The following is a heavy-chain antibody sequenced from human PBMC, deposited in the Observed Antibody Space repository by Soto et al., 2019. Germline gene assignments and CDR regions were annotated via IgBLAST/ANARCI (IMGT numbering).Heavy chain of an antibody. Sequence: SETLSLTCTVSGGSVTGGSYYWSWIRQPPGKGLEWIGYIYYSGSTNYNPSLKSRVTISVDTSKNQISQKLTSVTAADTAVYYCARDQGIAVAVFDYWGQGTLVTVSS. CDR3: ARDQGIAVAVFDY. CDR1: GGSVTGGSYY. CDR2: IYYSGST. D-gene: IGHD6-19*01. V-gene: IGHV4-61*01. J-gene: IGHJ4*02.